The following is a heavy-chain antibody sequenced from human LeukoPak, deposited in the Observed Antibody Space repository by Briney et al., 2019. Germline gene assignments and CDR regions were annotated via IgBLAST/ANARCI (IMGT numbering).Heavy chain of an antibody. D-gene: IGHD5-18*01. Sequence: ASVKVSCKASGQTFTRYYMHWARQAPGQGLEWMGIINPSDSRPSYAQKFEGRVTMTRDTSTSTLYMELRSLRSEDTAVYYCARARGYSYGPLDSWGQGTLVTVSS. CDR2: INPSDSRP. V-gene: IGHV1-46*01. CDR3: ARARGYSYGPLDS. CDR1: GQTFTRYY. J-gene: IGHJ4*02.